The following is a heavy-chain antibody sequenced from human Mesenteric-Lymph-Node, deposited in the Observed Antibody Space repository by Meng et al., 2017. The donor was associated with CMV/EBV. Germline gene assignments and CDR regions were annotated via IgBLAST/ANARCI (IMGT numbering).Heavy chain of an antibody. CDR3: ARRGRIPYYYGMDV. CDR1: GFTFSSYW. Sequence: GESLKISCAASGFTFSSYWMHWVRQAPGKGLVWVSRINSDGSSTSYADSVKGRFTISRDNAKNTLYLQMNSLRAEDTAVYYCARRGRIPYYYGMDVWGQGTTVTVSS. CDR2: INSDGSST. V-gene: IGHV3-74*01. J-gene: IGHJ6*02.